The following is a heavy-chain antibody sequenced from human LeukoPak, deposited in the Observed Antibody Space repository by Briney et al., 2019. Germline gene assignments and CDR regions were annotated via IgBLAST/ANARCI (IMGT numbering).Heavy chain of an antibody. CDR1: GFTFSSYS. CDR2: ISSSSSYI. J-gene: IGHJ4*02. Sequence: RGSLRLSCAASGFTFSSYSMNWVRQAPGKGLEWVSSISSSSSYIYYADSVKGRFTISRDNAKNSLYLQMNTLRAEDTAVYYCARVGSSGSYNEDYWGQGTLVTVSS. CDR3: ARVGSSGSYNEDY. D-gene: IGHD1-26*01. V-gene: IGHV3-21*01.